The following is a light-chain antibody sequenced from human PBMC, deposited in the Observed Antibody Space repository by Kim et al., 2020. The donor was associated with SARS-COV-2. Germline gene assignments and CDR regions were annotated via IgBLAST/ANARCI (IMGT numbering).Light chain of an antibody. V-gene: IGKV3-20*01. CDR2: GAS. CDR1: QSVSSNY. Sequence: EIVLTQSPGTLSLSPGERATLSCRASQSVSSNYLGWYQQKPGQAPRLLIYGASSRATGIPDRFSGSGSGTDFTLTISRLEPEDFAVYYCQQYATSPRTFGQGTKVDIK. CDR3: QQYATSPRT. J-gene: IGKJ1*01.